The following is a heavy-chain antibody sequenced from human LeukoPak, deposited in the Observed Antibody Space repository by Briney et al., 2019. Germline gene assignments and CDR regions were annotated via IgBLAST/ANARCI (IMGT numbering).Heavy chain of an antibody. CDR2: ISSGSTI. CDR1: GFTFSSYE. Sequence: GGSLRLSCAASGFTFSSYEMNWVRQAPGKGLEWVSYISSGSTIYYADSVKGRFTISRDNSKNTLSLQMNSLRAEDTAVYYCVREQYGDDDAFDIWGQGTMVTVSS. CDR3: VREQYGDDDAFDI. D-gene: IGHD4-17*01. J-gene: IGHJ3*02. V-gene: IGHV3-48*03.